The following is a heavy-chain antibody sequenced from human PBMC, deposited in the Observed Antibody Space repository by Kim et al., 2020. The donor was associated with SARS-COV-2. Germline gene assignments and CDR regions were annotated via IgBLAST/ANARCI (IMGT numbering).Heavy chain of an antibody. D-gene: IGHD5-12*01. Sequence: VDSVQGRFTISRDNSKNTLYLQMNSLRAEDTAVYYCAKDRYSGYDYSFDYWGQGTLVTVSS. J-gene: IGHJ4*02. V-gene: IGHV3-33*06. CDR3: AKDRYSGYDYSFDY.